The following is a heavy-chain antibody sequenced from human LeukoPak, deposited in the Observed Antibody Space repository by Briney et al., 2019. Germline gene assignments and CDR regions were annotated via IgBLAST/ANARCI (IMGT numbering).Heavy chain of an antibody. CDR2: ISSSGSDI. Sequence: GGSLRLSCAASGFTFSNYEMHWVRQAPGKGLEWVSYISSSGSDIYYADSVKGRFTISRDNAKNSLYLHMNSLRAEDTAVYYCARDLDSATMVRGVIITSSGFAFDIWGQGTMVTVSS. J-gene: IGHJ3*02. CDR1: GFTFSNYE. D-gene: IGHD3-10*01. CDR3: ARDLDSATMVRGVIITSSGFAFDI. V-gene: IGHV3-48*03.